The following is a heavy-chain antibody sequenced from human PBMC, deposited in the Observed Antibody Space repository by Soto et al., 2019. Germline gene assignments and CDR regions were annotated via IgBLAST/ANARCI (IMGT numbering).Heavy chain of an antibody. Sequence: PSETLSLTCTVSGGSISSYYWSWIRQPPGKGLEWIGYIYYSGSTNYNPSLKSRVTISVDTSKNQFSLKLSSVTAADTAVYYCARGWVNYDILTGYYSNWFDPWGQGTLVTVSS. V-gene: IGHV4-59*01. CDR1: GGSISSYY. CDR2: IYYSGST. D-gene: IGHD3-9*01. J-gene: IGHJ5*02. CDR3: ARGWVNYDILTGYYSNWFDP.